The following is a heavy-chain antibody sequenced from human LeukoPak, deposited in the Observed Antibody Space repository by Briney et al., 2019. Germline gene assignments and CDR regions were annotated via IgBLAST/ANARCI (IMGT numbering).Heavy chain of an antibody. CDR2: IYYSGST. Sequence: PSETLSLTCTVSGGSISSSSYYWGWIRQPPGKGLEWIGSIYYSGSTYYNPSLKSRVTISVDTSKNQSSLKLSSVTAADTAVYYCARHRLWFGYPYYFDYWGQGTLVTVSS. D-gene: IGHD3-10*01. V-gene: IGHV4-39*01. J-gene: IGHJ4*02. CDR3: ARHRLWFGYPYYFDY. CDR1: GGSISSSSYY.